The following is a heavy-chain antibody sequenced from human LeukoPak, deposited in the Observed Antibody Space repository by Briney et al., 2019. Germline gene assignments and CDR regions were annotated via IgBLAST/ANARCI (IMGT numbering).Heavy chain of an antibody. D-gene: IGHD2-8*02. CDR3: KSGGAAPGSFDY. CDR2: IKYDGYEE. Sequence: PGGSLRLSCEASGFTFSRFWMSWMRQAPGKGLEWVANIKYDGYEEYYVDSVKGRFTISRDNAKNSLYLQLNSLRVEDTAVYYCKSGGAAPGSFDYWGQGTLVTVSP. CDR1: GFTFSRFW. J-gene: IGHJ4*02. V-gene: IGHV3-7*01.